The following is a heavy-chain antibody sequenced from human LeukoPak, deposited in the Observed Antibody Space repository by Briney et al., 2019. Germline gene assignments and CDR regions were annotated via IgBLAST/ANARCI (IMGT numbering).Heavy chain of an antibody. Sequence: SETLSLTCTVSGGSISSSSYYWGWIRQPPGKGLEWIGSIYYSGSTNYNPSLKSRVTISVDTSKNQFSLKLSSVTAADTAVYYCARERRAAAGNWFDPWGQGTLVTVSS. V-gene: IGHV4-39*07. D-gene: IGHD6-13*01. J-gene: IGHJ5*02. CDR1: GGSISSSSYY. CDR3: ARERRAAAGNWFDP. CDR2: IYYSGST.